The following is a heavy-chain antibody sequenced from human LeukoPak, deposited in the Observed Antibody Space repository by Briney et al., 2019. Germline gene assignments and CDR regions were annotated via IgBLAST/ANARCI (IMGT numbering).Heavy chain of an antibody. CDR2: TYYRSKWYT. J-gene: IGHJ4*02. D-gene: IGHD2-2*02. CDR1: GDSVSSNSAA. CDR3: ARMGPDCSSTSCYIPSYYFDY. V-gene: IGHV6-1*01. Sequence: SQTLSLTCAISGDSVSSNSAAWSWIRQSPSRGLEWLGRTYYRSKWYTEYAVSVKSRITINPDTSKNQFSLQLNSVPPEDTAVYYCARMGPDCSSTSCYIPSYYFDYWGQGTLVTVSS.